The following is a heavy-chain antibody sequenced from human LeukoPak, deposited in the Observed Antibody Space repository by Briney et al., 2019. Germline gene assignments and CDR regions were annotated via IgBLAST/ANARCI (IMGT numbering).Heavy chain of an antibody. J-gene: IGHJ4*02. D-gene: IGHD4-17*01. CDR1: GFTFSDYD. V-gene: IGHV3-11*01. CDR2: MSRRGETI. Sequence: PGGSRRLSCAASGFTFSDYDMSGSGRAPGKGRGGGAYMSRRGETIYYADSVKGRFTISRDNAKNSLYLQMNNLRAEDTAVYYCARANFYGEEYWGQGTLVTVPS. CDR3: ARANFYGEEY.